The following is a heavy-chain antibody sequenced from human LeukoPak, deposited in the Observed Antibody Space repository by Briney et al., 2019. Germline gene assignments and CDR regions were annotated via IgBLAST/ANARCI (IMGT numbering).Heavy chain of an antibody. Sequence: GRSLRLSCAASGFTFNSYGIHWVRQAPGKGLEWVAFIWYDGSNKYYADSVKGRFTISRDNSKNTLYLQMNSLRAEDTAVYYCARAGTTRGFDHWAQGTLVTVSS. CDR1: GFTFNSYG. J-gene: IGHJ4*02. CDR2: IWYDGSNK. V-gene: IGHV3-33*01. CDR3: ARAGTTRGFDH. D-gene: IGHD1-7*01.